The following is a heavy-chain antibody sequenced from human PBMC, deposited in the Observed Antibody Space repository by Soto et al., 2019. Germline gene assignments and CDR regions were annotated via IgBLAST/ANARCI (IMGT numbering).Heavy chain of an antibody. CDR3: AKDRRLYYDILTGYYMAAWFDP. J-gene: IGHJ5*02. CDR1: GFTFSSYA. Sequence: PGGSLRLSCAASGFTFSSYATSWVRQAPGKGLEWVSAISGSGGSTYYADSVKGRFTISRDNSKNTLYLQMNSLRAEDTAVYYCAKDRRLYYDILTGYYMAAWFDPWGQGTLVTVSS. D-gene: IGHD3-9*01. V-gene: IGHV3-23*01. CDR2: ISGSGGST.